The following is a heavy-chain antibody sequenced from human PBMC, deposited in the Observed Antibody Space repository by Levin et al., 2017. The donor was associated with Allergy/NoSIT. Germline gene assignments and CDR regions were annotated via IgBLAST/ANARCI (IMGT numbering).Heavy chain of an antibody. J-gene: IGHJ4*02. D-gene: IGHD6-25*01. Sequence: SETLSLTCAVSGGSVSVTNYYWSWIRQPPGKGLEWIGYIFYSGTTSYNPSLRSRVTISLDTSKSQFSLKLTSVTAADTAIYYCAREGAANFDLWGQGTLVTVSS. CDR3: AREGAANFDL. CDR1: GGSVSVTNYY. V-gene: IGHV4-61*01. CDR2: IFYSGTT.